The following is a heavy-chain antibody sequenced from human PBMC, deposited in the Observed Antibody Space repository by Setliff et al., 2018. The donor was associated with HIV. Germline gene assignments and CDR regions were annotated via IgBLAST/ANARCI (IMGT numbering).Heavy chain of an antibody. V-gene: IGHV4-39*07. CDR2: VYNSGIT. CDR3: ATCRHRPTNWFDP. J-gene: IGHJ5*02. CDR1: GGSVSSPSYY. Sequence: SETLSLTCAVSGGSVSSPSYYWGWIRQPPGKGLGWIGSVYNSGITFKNPSLKSRVSISVDRSGNQFSLRLTPVTAADTAVYYCATCRHRPTNWFDPWGQGTVVTVSS.